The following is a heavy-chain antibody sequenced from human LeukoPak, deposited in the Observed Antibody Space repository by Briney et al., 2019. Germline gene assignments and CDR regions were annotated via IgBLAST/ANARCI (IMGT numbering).Heavy chain of an antibody. CDR2: IGHDGADK. D-gene: IGHD3-22*01. CDR3: ARNSDYYDYSPQSV. Sequence: GGSLRLPCAASGFTFSHYALHWVRQAPGKGLEWVALIGHDGADKYYADSVKGRFLISRDNSKNMLFLQMNSLIIEDTAVYYCARNSDYYDYSPQSVWGQGTVVTVS. J-gene: IGHJ4*02. V-gene: IGHV3-30*04. CDR1: GFTFSHYA.